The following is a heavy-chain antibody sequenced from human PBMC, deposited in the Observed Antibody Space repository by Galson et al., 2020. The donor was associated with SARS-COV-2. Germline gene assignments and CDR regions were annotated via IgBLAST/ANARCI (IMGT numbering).Heavy chain of an antibody. Sequence: SGPTLVKPTQTLTLTCTFSGFSLSTSGVGVGWLRQPPGKALEWLALIYWDDDKRYSPSLKSRLTITKDTSKNQVVLTMTNMDPVDTATYYCARSVGYYDSSGYLGGDAFDIWGQGTMVTVSS. CDR2: IYWDDDK. J-gene: IGHJ3*02. CDR3: ARSVGYYDSSGYLGGDAFDI. V-gene: IGHV2-5*02. D-gene: IGHD3-22*01. CDR1: GFSLSTSGVG.